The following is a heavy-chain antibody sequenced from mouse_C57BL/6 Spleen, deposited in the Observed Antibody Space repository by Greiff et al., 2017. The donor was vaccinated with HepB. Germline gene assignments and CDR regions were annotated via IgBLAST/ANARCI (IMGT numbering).Heavy chain of an antibody. Sequence: EVKLQESGPGLVKPSQSLSLTCSVTGYSITSGYYWNWIRQFPGNKLEWMGYISYDGSNNYNPSLKNRISITRDTSKNQFFLKLNSVTTEDTATYYCADWDYPMDYWGQGTSVTVSS. CDR2: ISYDGSN. J-gene: IGHJ4*01. D-gene: IGHD4-1*01. CDR1: GYSITSGYY. V-gene: IGHV3-6*01. CDR3: ADWDYPMDY.